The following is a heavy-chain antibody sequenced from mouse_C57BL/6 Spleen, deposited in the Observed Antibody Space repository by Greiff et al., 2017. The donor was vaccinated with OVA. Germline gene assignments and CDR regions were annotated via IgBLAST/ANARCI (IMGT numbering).Heavy chain of an antibody. D-gene: IGHD4-1*01. CDR1: GYTFTDYN. CDR3: ARRAGRGYFDY. CDR2: INPNNGGT. J-gene: IGHJ2*01. V-gene: IGHV1-22*01. Sequence: EVKLEESGPELVKPGASVKMSCKASGYTFTDYNMHWVKQSHGKSLEWIGYINPNNGGTSYNQKFKGKATLTVNKSSSTAYMELRSLTSEDSAVYYCARRAGRGYFDYWGQGTTLTVSS.